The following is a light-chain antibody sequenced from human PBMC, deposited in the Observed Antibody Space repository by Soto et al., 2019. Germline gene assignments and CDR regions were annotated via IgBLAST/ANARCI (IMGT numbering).Light chain of an antibody. V-gene: IGLV2-8*01. CDR2: EVT. Sequence: QSVPTQPPSASGSPGQSVTISCTGTSSDVGGYNYVSWYQQHPGKAPKLMIYEVTKRPSGVPDRFSGSKSGSAASLTVSGLQAEDEADYYCSSYVGSNIYVFGTGTKVTVL. J-gene: IGLJ1*01. CDR1: SSDVGGYNY. CDR3: SSYVGSNIYV.